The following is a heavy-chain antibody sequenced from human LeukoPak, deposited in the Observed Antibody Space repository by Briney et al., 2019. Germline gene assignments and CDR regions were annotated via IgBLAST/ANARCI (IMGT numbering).Heavy chain of an antibody. CDR1: GFTFSSYS. V-gene: IGHV3-21*01. Sequence: GGSLRLSCAASGFTFSSYSMNWVRQAPGKGLEWVSSISSSSSYIYYADSVKGRFTISRDNAKNSLYLQMNSLRAEDTAVYYCARDSSSWYYDYWGQGTLVTVSS. CDR2: ISSSSSYI. J-gene: IGHJ4*02. CDR3: ARDSSSWYYDY. D-gene: IGHD6-13*01.